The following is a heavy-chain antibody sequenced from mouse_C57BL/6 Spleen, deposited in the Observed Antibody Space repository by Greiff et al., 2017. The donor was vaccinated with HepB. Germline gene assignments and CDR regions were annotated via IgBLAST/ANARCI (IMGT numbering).Heavy chain of an antibody. J-gene: IGHJ4*01. D-gene: IGHD2-4*01. CDR3: ARPRDYGHYYAMDY. CDR1: GYTFTSYG. CDR2: IYPRSGNT. Sequence: QVQLQQSGAELARPGASVKLSCKASGYTFTSYGISWVKQSTGQGLEWIGEIYPRSGNTYYNEKFKGKATLTADKSSSTAYMELRSLTSEDSAVYFCARPRDYGHYYAMDYWGQGTSVTVSS. V-gene: IGHV1-81*01.